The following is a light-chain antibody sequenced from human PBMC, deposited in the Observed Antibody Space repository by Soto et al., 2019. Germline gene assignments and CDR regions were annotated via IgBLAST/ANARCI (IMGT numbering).Light chain of an antibody. CDR1: SSDVGSYNR. Sequence: QSALTQPPSVSGSPGQSVTISCTGTSSDVGSYNRVSWYQQPPGTAPKLMIYGVNNRPSGVPDRFSGSKSGNTASLTISGRRGEDEGDHYCASYSRTSTIVLFGGETKLTVL. J-gene: IGLJ3*02. V-gene: IGLV2-18*02. CDR2: GVN. CDR3: ASYSRTSTIVL.